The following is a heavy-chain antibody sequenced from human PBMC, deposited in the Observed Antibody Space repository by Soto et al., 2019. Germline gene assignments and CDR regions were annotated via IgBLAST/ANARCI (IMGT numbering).Heavy chain of an antibody. Sequence: VGSLRLSCAAPGFTVSSNYMSWVRQAPGKGLEWVSVIYSGGSTYYADSVKGRFTISRDNSKNTLYLQMNSLRAEDTAVYYCARAHFGYYASSGYYHYWYFDLWGRGTLVTVSS. CDR3: ARAHFGYYASSGYYHYWYFDL. V-gene: IGHV3-53*01. J-gene: IGHJ2*01. D-gene: IGHD3-22*01. CDR1: GFTVSSNY. CDR2: IYSGGST.